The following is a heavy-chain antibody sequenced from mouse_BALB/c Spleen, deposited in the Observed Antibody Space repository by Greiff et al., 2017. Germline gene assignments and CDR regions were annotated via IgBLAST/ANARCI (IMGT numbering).Heavy chain of an antibody. CDR3: ASRVYYDYCMDY. V-gene: IGHV14-3*02. CDR1: GFNIKDTY. Sequence: VQLQQSGAELVKPGASVKLSCTASGFNIKDTYMHWVKQRPEQGLEWIGRIDPANGNTKYDPKFQGKATITADTSSNTAYLKLSSLTSEDTAVYYCASRVYYDYCMDYGGQGTSVTVSS. CDR2: IDPANGNT. J-gene: IGHJ4*01. D-gene: IGHD2-4*01.